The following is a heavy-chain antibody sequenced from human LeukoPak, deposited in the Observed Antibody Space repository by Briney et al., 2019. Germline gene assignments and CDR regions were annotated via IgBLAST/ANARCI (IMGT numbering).Heavy chain of an antibody. J-gene: IGHJ5*02. CDR3: ARGDSRGYYYTSGFDP. CDR1: GFTFSTYG. Sequence: GGSLRLSCAASGFTFSTYGMHWVRQAPGKGLEWVAFIRHDGSNKYCADSMKGRFTISRDNSKNTLHLQMNSLRVEDTAVYYCARGDSRGYYYTSGFDPWGQGTLVTVSS. D-gene: IGHD3-22*01. CDR2: IRHDGSNK. V-gene: IGHV3-30*02.